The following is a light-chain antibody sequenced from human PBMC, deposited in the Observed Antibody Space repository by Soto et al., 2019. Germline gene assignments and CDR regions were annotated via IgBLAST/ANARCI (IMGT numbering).Light chain of an antibody. J-gene: IGKJ3*01. V-gene: IGKV3-20*01. Sequence: EIGLTQSPGTLSLSPGERATLSCRASQSVSSSYLAWYQQKPGQAPRLLIYGASSRATGIPDRFSGSGSGTDFTLTISRLEPEDFAVYYCHQYGSSPLFTFGPGTKVDIK. CDR1: QSVSSSY. CDR2: GAS. CDR3: HQYGSSPLFT.